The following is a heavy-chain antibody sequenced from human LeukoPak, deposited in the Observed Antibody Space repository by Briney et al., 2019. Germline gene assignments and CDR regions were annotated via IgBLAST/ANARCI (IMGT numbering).Heavy chain of an antibody. D-gene: IGHD3-22*01. CDR1: GFTFSSYA. CDR3: ARGMSMIVVVITASQCDY. CDR2: ISYDGSNK. J-gene: IGHJ4*02. Sequence: GGSLRLSCAASGFTFSSYAMHWVRQAPGKGRERVAVISYDGSNKYYADSVKGRFTISRDNSKNTLYLQMNSLRAEDTAVYYCARGMSMIVVVITASQCDYWGQGTLVTVSS. V-gene: IGHV3-30-3*01.